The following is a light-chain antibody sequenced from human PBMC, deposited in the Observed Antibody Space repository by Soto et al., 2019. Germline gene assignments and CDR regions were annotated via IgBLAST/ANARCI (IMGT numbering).Light chain of an antibody. Sequence: EIMLTQSTATLSLSPGERATLSCRASQSVSSFVAWYQQKPGQAPRLLIYDASIRAIGIPARFSGSGSGTDFTLTISRLEPEDFAVYYCQQRSTSPLTFGGGTKVDIK. V-gene: IGKV3-11*01. J-gene: IGKJ4*01. CDR3: QQRSTSPLT. CDR1: QSVSSF. CDR2: DAS.